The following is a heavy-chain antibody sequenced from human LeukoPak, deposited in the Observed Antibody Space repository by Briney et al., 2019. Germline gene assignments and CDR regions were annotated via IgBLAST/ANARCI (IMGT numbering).Heavy chain of an antibody. D-gene: IGHD3-3*01. J-gene: IGHJ6*03. V-gene: IGHV4-4*07. CDR2: IFSDGKI. CDR3: ASGPGVFGRIWYMDV. CDR1: GDSTIYNY. Sequence: TSETLSLTCSVSGDSTIYNYWSWIRQPAGKGLEWIGRIFSDGKINYSPSLESRVTMSVDNAKNQFSLRLSSVTAADTAVYYCASGPGVFGRIWYMDVWGQGTTVSVSS.